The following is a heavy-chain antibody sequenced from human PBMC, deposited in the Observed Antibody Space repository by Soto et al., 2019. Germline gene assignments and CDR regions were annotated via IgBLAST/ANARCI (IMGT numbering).Heavy chain of an antibody. Sequence: GGSLRLSCAASGFDFSNSWIHWVRQGPGKGLVWVSHINSDGSGTTYADCVKGRFTISRDNAKNTVYLQMNSLRAEDTAVYYCAKDTAYAMDVWGQGTTVTVSS. V-gene: IGHV3-74*01. J-gene: IGHJ6*02. CDR1: GFDFSNSW. D-gene: IGHD2-15*01. CDR2: INSDGSGT. CDR3: AKDTAYAMDV.